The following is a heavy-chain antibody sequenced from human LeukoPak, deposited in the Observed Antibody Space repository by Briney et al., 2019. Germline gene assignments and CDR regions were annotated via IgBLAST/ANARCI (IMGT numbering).Heavy chain of an antibody. J-gene: IGHJ6*02. D-gene: IGHD3-9*01. CDR1: GFTFRSYG. Sequence: PGRSLRLSCAASGFTFRSYGMHWVRQAPGKGLEWVAVIWYDGSNKYYADSVKGRFTISRDNSKNTLYLQMNSLRAEDTAVYYCARVPPYYDILTGYYRVYYYYGMDVWGQGTTVTVSS. CDR3: ARVPPYYDILTGYYRVYYYYGMDV. V-gene: IGHV3-33*08. CDR2: IWYDGSNK.